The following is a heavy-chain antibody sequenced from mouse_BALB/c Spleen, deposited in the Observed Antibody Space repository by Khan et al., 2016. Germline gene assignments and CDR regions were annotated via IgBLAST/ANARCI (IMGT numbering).Heavy chain of an antibody. Sequence: EVELVESGGGLVQPGGSLRLSCTTSGFTFTDYYMSWVRQLPGEALEWLGFARNKANGYTTEYSASVKGRFTISRDNSQSILYLQINTLRPEDSATYYCARDLNDDYYWYLDVWGAGTTVTVSS. CDR2: ARNKANGYTT. V-gene: IGHV7-3*02. CDR1: GFTFTDYY. CDR3: ARDLNDDYYWYLDV. D-gene: IGHD2-3*01. J-gene: IGHJ1*01.